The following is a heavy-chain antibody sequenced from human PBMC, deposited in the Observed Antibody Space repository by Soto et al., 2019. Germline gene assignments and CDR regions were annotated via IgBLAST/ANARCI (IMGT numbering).Heavy chain of an antibody. Sequence: GASVKVSCKASGGTFSSYTISWVRQAPGQGLEWMGRIIPILGIANYAQKFQGRVTITADKSTSTAYMELSSLRSEDTAVYYCARDGPAESYCGGDCYLFYYWGQGTLVTVSS. CDR2: IIPILGIA. CDR3: ARDGPAESYCGGDCYLFYY. J-gene: IGHJ4*02. CDR1: GGTFSSYT. V-gene: IGHV1-69*04. D-gene: IGHD2-21*02.